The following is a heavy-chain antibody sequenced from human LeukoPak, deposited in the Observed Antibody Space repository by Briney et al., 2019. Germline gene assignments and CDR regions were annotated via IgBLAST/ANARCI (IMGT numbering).Heavy chain of an antibody. CDR2: IYSGGST. V-gene: IGHV3-NL1*01. D-gene: IGHD3-10*01. CDR1: GFTFSSYG. Sequence: GGSLRLSCAASGFTFSSYGMHWVRQAPGKGLEWVSLIYSGGSTYYADSVKGRFTISRDNSKNTLYLQMNSLRAEDTAVYYCAKDSRYGSGSNWFDPWGQGTLVTVSS. CDR3: AKDSRYGSGSNWFDP. J-gene: IGHJ5*02.